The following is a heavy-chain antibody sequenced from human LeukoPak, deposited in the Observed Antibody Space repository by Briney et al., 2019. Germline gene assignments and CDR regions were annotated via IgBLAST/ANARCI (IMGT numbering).Heavy chain of an antibody. CDR1: GYSFTSYW. CDR2: IDPSDSYT. Sequence: LGESLKISCKGSGYSFTSYWISWVRQMPGKGLEWMGRIDPSDSYTNYSPSFQGHVTISADKSISTAYLQWSSLKASDTAMYYCARHGPYCSGGSCYYYYGMDVWGQGTTVTVS. V-gene: IGHV5-10-1*01. D-gene: IGHD2-15*01. CDR3: ARHGPYCSGGSCYYYYGMDV. J-gene: IGHJ6*02.